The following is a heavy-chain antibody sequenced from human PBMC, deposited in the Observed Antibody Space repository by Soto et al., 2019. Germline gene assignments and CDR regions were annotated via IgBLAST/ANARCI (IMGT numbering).Heavy chain of an antibody. Sequence: SVKVACKTSGGTFSSYTISWVRQANRQGLEWMGRIIPILGIANYAQKFQGRVTITADKSTSTAYMELSSLRSEDTAVYYCAREKETYYEILTGYSPLDHWGQGTLVTVSS. CDR2: IIPILGIA. CDR3: AREKETYYEILTGYSPLDH. D-gene: IGHD3-9*01. V-gene: IGHV1-69*04. CDR1: GGTFSSYT. J-gene: IGHJ4*02.